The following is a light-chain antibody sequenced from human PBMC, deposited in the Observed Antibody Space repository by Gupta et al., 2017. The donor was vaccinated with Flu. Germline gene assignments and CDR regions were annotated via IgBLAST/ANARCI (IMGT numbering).Light chain of an antibody. CDR2: AAS. Sequence: DIQMTQFPSSLSASVGDRVTISCRASQNVSGYVNWLQQSGGKAPKLLISAASNLQDGVSSRFSGGGSGTDFTLTISSLQPEDFGIYYCQQTDNIPITFGQGTRLDIK. V-gene: IGKV1-39*01. CDR3: QQTDNIPIT. CDR1: QNVSGY. J-gene: IGKJ5*01.